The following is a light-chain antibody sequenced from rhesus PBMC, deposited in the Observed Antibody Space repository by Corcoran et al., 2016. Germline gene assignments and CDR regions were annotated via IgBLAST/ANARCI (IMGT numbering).Light chain of an antibody. CDR1: QGINKE. V-gene: IGKV1-94*01. CDR2: AAS. CDR3: LQDSTTPFT. J-gene: IGKJ3*01. Sequence: DIQMTQSSSSLPASVGDSVTVTCRASQGINKELSWYQQKPGKAPTLLIYAASTLQPGVSSRFSGSGSETDYTLTISSLQPEDVATYYCLQDSTTPFTFGPGTKLDIK.